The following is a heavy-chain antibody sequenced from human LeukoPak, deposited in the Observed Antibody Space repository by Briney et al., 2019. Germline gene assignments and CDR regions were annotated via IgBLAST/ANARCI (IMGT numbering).Heavy chain of an antibody. CDR1: GGTFSSYA. V-gene: IGHV1-69*04. J-gene: IGHJ5*02. D-gene: IGHD3-10*01. Sequence: ASVKVSCKASGGTFSSYAISWVRQAPGQGLEWMGKIIPIFGIANYAQKFQGRVTFTADKSTSTAYMELSSLRSEDTAVYYCARDKTGLLWFGELPGNWFDPWGQGTLVTVSS. CDR2: IIPIFGIA. CDR3: ARDKTGLLWFGELPGNWFDP.